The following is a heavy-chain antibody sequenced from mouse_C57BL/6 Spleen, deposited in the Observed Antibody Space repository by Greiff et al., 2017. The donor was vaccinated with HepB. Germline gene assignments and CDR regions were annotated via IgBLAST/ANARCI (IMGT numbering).Heavy chain of an antibody. CDR1: GFTFSSYA. V-gene: IGHV5-4*03. D-gene: IGHD1-1*01. Sequence: EVMLVESGGGLVKPGGSLKLSCAASGFTFSSYAMSWVRQTPEKRLEWVATISDGGSYTYYPDNVKGRFTISRDNAKNNLYLQMSHLKSEDTAMYYCARGPFYGSSYSYAMDYWGQGTSVTVSS. J-gene: IGHJ4*01. CDR3: ARGPFYGSSYSYAMDY. CDR2: ISDGGSYT.